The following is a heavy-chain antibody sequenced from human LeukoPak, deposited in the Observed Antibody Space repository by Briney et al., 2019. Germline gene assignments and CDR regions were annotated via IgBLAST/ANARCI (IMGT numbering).Heavy chain of an antibody. Sequence: GGSLRLSCAASGFTFDDYAMHWVRHAPGKGLEWVSGISWNSGSIGYADSVKGRFTISRDNAKNSLYLQMNGLRTEDTALYYCAKDKNTYGSALDYWGQGTLVTVSS. D-gene: IGHD3-10*01. CDR1: GFTFDDYA. CDR2: ISWNSGSI. J-gene: IGHJ4*02. V-gene: IGHV3-9*01. CDR3: AKDKNTYGSALDY.